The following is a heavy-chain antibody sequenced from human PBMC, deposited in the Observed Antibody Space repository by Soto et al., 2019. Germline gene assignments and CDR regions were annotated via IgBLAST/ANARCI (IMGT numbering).Heavy chain of an antibody. CDR3: AKAGAVVVIHLDY. Sequence: EVQLLESGGGLVQPGGSLRLSCAASGFTFSSYAMSWVRQAPGKGLEWVSAISGSGGSTYYADSVKGRFTISRDNSKNTLYLQMNSLRAEDTAVYYFAKAGAVVVIHLDYWGQGTLVTVSS. CDR2: ISGSGGST. CDR1: GFTFSSYA. J-gene: IGHJ4*02. D-gene: IGHD3-22*01. V-gene: IGHV3-23*01.